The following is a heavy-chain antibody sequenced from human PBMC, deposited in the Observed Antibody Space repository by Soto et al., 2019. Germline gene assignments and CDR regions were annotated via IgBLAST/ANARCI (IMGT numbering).Heavy chain of an antibody. J-gene: IGHJ4*02. V-gene: IGHV1-2*02. CDR2: ISPNSGGT. Sequence: ASVKVSCKASGYTFTGYYMHWVRQAPGQGLEWMGWISPNSGGTNYAQKFQGRVTMTRDTSISTAYMELSRLRSDDTAVYYCAREGPRTDSTSDANFDYWGQGTLVTVSS. D-gene: IGHD2-2*01. CDR3: AREGPRTDSTSDANFDY. CDR1: GYTFTGYY.